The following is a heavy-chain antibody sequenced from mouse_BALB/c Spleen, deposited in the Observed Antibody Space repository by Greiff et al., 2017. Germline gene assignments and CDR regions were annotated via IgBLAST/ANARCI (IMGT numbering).Heavy chain of an antibody. CDR3: KSYYGRGGYYAMDY. D-gene: IGHD2-10*01. J-gene: IGHJ4*01. Sequence: EVQLQESGAELVRPGASVKLSCTASGFTIKDYSMHWVKQRPEQGLEWIGWIDPENGDTEYAPKIQGKATMTADTSSNTAYLQLSSLTSEATAVYYGKSYYGRGGYYAMDYWGQGTSVTVSS. CDR1: GFTIKDYS. V-gene: IGHV14-4*02. CDR2: IDPENGDT.